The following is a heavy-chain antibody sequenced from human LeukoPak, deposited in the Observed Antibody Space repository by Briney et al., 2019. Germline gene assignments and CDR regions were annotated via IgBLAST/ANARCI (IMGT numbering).Heavy chain of an antibody. V-gene: IGHV4-38-2*02. CDR3: ARGEGYDRYYFDY. Sequence: PSETLSLTCTVSGYSISSGYYWGWIRQPPGKGLEWIGSIYHSGSTYYNPSLKSRVTISVDTSKNQFSLKLSSVTAADTAVYYCARGEGYDRYYFDYWGQGTLVTVSS. CDR2: IYHSGST. CDR1: GYSISSGYY. D-gene: IGHD3-22*01. J-gene: IGHJ4*02.